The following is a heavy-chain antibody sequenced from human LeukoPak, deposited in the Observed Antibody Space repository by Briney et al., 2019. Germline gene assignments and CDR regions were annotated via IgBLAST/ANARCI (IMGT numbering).Heavy chain of an antibody. CDR3: AGSEYSYGYVYAY. D-gene: IGHD5-18*01. V-gene: IGHV3-21*01. CDR1: GFTFSSYS. J-gene: IGHJ4*02. CDR2: ISSSSSYI. Sequence: GGSLRLSCAASGFTFSSYSMNWVRQAPGKGLEWVSSISSSSSYIYYADSVKGRFTISRDNAKNSLYLQMNNLRAEDTAVYYCAGSEYSYGYVYAYWGQGTLVTVSS.